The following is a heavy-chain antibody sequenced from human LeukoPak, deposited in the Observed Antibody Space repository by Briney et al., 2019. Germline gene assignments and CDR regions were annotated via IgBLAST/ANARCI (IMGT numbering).Heavy chain of an antibody. D-gene: IGHD3-22*01. CDR2: IKEDGSDK. Sequence: PGGSLRLSCEATGFIFSNYWMAWVRQAPGKGLEWVANIKEDGSDKNYVESMKGRFTISRDNAKNSLYLQMNSLRAEDMALYYCAKDIGWLLSDAFDIWGQGTMVTVSS. CDR1: GFIFSNYW. V-gene: IGHV3-7*03. CDR3: AKDIGWLLSDAFDI. J-gene: IGHJ3*02.